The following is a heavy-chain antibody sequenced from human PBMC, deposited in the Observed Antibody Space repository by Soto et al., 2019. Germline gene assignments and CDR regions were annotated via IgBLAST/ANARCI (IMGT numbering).Heavy chain of an antibody. Sequence: ASVKVSCKASGYNFNTYGITWVRQAPGQGLEWMGWISVNSGTTNYAQKIQGRVTMTTDTSSSTAFMELRSLRSDDTAVYYCARNDTIGHYSDYWGQGTLFTVSS. J-gene: IGHJ4*02. CDR1: GYNFNTYG. V-gene: IGHV1-18*01. CDR2: ISVNSGTT. D-gene: IGHD3-22*01. CDR3: ARNDTIGHYSDY.